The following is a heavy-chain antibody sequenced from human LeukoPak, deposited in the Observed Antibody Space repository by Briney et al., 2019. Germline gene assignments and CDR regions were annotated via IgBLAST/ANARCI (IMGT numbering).Heavy chain of an antibody. Sequence: GGSLRLSCAASGINLGTYWMSWVRQAPGKGLEWVANIKQDGSEKYYVDSVKGRFTISRDNAKNSLYLQMNSLRAEDTAVYYCARGLFRGDYANIYFDYWGQGTLVTVSS. CDR3: ARGLFRGDYANIYFDY. CDR2: IKQDGSEK. D-gene: IGHD4-17*01. J-gene: IGHJ4*02. V-gene: IGHV3-7*01. CDR1: GINLGTYW.